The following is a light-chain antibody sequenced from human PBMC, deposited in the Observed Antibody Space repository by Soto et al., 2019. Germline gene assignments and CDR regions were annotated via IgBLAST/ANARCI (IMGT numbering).Light chain of an antibody. V-gene: IGKV3-11*01. CDR1: QSISSY. Sequence: EIVLTQSPATLSLSPGERATLSCRASQSISSYLAWYQQKPDQAPRLLIYDASNRATGIPPRFSGSGSGTDFTLTISSLEPEDFAVYYCHQRSTWPFTFGPGTKVDIK. CDR2: DAS. J-gene: IGKJ3*01. CDR3: HQRSTWPFT.